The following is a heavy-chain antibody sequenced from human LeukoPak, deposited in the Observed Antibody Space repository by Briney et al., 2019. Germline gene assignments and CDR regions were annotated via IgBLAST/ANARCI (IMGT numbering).Heavy chain of an antibody. CDR1: GGSISSSNW. J-gene: IGHJ4*02. CDR2: IYHSGST. CDR3: ARDRIQLWTEFDY. D-gene: IGHD5-18*01. V-gene: IGHV4-4*02. Sequence: PSETLSLTCAVSGGSISSSNWWSWVRQPPGKGLEWIGEIYHSGSTNYNPSLKSRVTISVDKSKNQFSLKLSSVTAADTAVYYCARDRIQLWTEFDYWGQGTLVTVSS.